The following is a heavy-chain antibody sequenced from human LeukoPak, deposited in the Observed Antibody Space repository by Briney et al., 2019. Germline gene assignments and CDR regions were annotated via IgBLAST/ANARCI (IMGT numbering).Heavy chain of an antibody. J-gene: IGHJ5*02. CDR1: GGSISSGGYY. V-gene: IGHV4-31*03. CDR3: ARGGSYYYDSSGPNWFDP. CDR2: IYYSGST. D-gene: IGHD3-22*01. Sequence: SQTLSLTCTVSGGSISSGGYYWSWIRQHPGKGLEWIGYIYYSGSTYYNPSLKSRVTISVGTSKNQFSLKLSSVTAADTAVYYCARGGSYYYDSSGPNWFDPWGQGTLVTVSS.